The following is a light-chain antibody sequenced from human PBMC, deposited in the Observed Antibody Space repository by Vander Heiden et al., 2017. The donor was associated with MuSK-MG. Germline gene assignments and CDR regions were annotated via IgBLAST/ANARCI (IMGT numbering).Light chain of an antibody. CDR2: AAS. CDR3: QQGNSTPIT. J-gene: IGKJ3*01. V-gene: IGKV1-39*01. CDR1: QSISSY. Sequence: DIQMTQSPSSLSASVGDRVTITCRASQSISSYLNWYQQKPGKAPKLLIYAASSLQSGVPSRFSGSGSGTDFTLTISSLQPEDFATYYCQQGNSTPITFGPGTKVDIK.